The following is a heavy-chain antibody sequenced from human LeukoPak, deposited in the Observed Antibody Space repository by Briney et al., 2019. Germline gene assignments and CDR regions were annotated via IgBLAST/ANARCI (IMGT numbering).Heavy chain of an antibody. J-gene: IGHJ3*02. CDR3: ARLTGDPDAFDI. D-gene: IGHD7-27*01. CDR2: IYYSGST. CDR1: GGSISSYY. Sequence: SETLSLTCTVSGGSISSYYWSWIRQPPGKGLEWIGYIYYSGSTNYNPSLKSRVTISIGTSKNQFSLKLNSVTAADTAVYYCARLTGDPDAFDIWGQGTMVTVSS. V-gene: IGHV4-59*08.